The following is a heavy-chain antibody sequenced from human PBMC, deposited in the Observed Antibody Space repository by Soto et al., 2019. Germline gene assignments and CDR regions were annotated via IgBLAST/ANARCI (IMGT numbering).Heavy chain of an antibody. CDR2: ISWNSGSI. CDR1: GFTFDDYA. V-gene: IGHV3-9*01. Sequence: GGSLRLSCAASGFTFDDYAMHWVRQAPGKGLEWVSGISWNSGSIGYADSVKGRFTISRDNAKNSLYLQMNSLRAEDTALYYCAKDRGYSSGWSSDAFDIWGQGTMVTVSS. D-gene: IGHD6-19*01. CDR3: AKDRGYSSGWSSDAFDI. J-gene: IGHJ3*02.